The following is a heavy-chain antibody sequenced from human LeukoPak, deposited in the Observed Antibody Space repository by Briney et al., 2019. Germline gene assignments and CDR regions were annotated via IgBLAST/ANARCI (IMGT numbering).Heavy chain of an antibody. Sequence: SETLSLTCTVSGGSICSGDYYWSWIRQPPGKGLEWIGYIYYSGSTYYNPSLKSRVTISVDTSKNQFSLKLSSVTAADTAVYYCARDMSRYYDSSGYPRYAFDIWGQGTMVTVSS. D-gene: IGHD3-22*01. CDR1: GGSICSGDYY. V-gene: IGHV4-30-4*01. CDR3: ARDMSRYYDSSGYPRYAFDI. J-gene: IGHJ3*02. CDR2: IYYSGST.